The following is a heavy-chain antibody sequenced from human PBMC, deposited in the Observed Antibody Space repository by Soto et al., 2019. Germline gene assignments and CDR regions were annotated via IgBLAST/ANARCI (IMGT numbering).Heavy chain of an antibody. D-gene: IGHD3-9*01. Sequence: SETLSLTCTVSGGSISSHYWSWIRQPPGKGLEWIGYMYYFGSTNYNYNPSLKSRVTISVDTSKNQFSLKLSSVTAADTAVYYCAXHSPDSDWLSQFDYWGQGTLVTVSS. V-gene: IGHV4-59*08. CDR3: AXHSPDSDWLSQFDY. CDR1: GGSISSHY. J-gene: IGHJ4*02. CDR2: MYYFGSTNY.